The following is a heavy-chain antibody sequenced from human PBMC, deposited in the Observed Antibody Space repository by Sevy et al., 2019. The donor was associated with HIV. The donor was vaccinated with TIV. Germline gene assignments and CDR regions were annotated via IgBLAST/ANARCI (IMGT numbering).Heavy chain of an antibody. Sequence: SETLSLTCSVSGGSISNADYYWSWIRQPPGKGLEWIGYIYYSGRTYYNPSLKSRISISVDTSRNQFSLSLDSVTAADTAVYYCARMKLWNGYFDYWGQGTLVTVSS. CDR2: IYYSGRT. CDR1: GGSISNADYY. J-gene: IGHJ4*02. V-gene: IGHV4-30-4*01. D-gene: IGHD3-3*01. CDR3: ARMKLWNGYFDY.